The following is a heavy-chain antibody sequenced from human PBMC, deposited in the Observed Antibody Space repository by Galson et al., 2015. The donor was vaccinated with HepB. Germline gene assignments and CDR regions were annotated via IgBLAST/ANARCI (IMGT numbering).Heavy chain of an antibody. CDR1: GGSISSGGYY. Sequence: TLSLTCTVSGGSISSGGYYWSWIRQHPGKGLEWIGYIYYSGSTYYNPSLKSRVTISVDTSKNQFSLKLSSVTAADTAVYYCAGDIVAQGWGFDYWGQGTLVTVSS. V-gene: IGHV4-31*03. J-gene: IGHJ4*02. D-gene: IGHD3-22*01. CDR2: IYYSGST. CDR3: AGDIVAQGWGFDY.